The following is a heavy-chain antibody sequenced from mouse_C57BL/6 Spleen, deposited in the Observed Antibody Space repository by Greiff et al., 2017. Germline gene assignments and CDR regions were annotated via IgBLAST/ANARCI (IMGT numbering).Heavy chain of an antibody. V-gene: IGHV2-5*01. D-gene: IGHD1-1*01. J-gene: IGHJ4*01. CDR1: GFSLTSYG. CDR3: AKNGGPTVVEDYAMDY. Sequence: VQLQQSGPGLVQPSQSLSITCTVSGFSLTSYGVHWVRQSPGKGLEWLGVIWRGGSTDYNAAFMSRLSITKDNSKSQVFFKMNSLQADDTAIYYCAKNGGPTVVEDYAMDYWGQGTSVTVSS. CDR2: IWRGGST.